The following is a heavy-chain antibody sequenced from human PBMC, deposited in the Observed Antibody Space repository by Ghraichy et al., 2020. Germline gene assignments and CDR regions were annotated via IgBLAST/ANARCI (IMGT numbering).Heavy chain of an antibody. D-gene: IGHD1-26*01. CDR2: INPNSGGT. Sequence: ASVKVSCKASGYTFTGYYMHWVRQAPGQGLEWMGWINPNSGGTNYAQKFQGRVTMTRDTSISTAYMELSRLRSDDTAVYYCARYPRRGSYNYYYYYGMDVWGQGTTVTVSS. V-gene: IGHV1-2*02. J-gene: IGHJ6*02. CDR3: ARYPRRGSYNYYYYYGMDV. CDR1: GYTFTGYY.